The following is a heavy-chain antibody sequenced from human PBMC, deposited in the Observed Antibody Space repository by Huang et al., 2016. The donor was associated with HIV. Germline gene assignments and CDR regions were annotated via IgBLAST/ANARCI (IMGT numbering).Heavy chain of an antibody. CDR1: GFTFSSYG. Sequence: QVQLVESGGGVVQPGRSLRISCAASGFTFSSYGMHWVRQEPGKGLEVVAVISYDAKTKYYADSVKGRFSISRDNSKTTVYLQLNSLRLEDTAVYYCAKGGSAAAVLDFWGQGTLVTVSS. J-gene: IGHJ4*02. V-gene: IGHV3-30*18. D-gene: IGHD6-13*01. CDR2: ISYDAKTK. CDR3: AKGGSAAAVLDF.